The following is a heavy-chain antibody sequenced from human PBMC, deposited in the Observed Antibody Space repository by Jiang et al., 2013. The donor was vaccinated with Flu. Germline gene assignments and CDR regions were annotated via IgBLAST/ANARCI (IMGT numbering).Heavy chain of an antibody. D-gene: IGHD3-10*01. V-gene: IGHV1-3*01. CDR1: GYTFTNYA. CDR2: INPGNGDT. J-gene: IGHJ4*02. Sequence: GAEVKKPGASVKVSCKASGYTFTNYAMHWVRQAPGQRLEWMGWINPGNGDTKYSEKFQGRVTITRDTSATIIYMELSSLRPEDTALYYCARDRGGSGDFDCWGQGSLVTVSS. CDR3: ARDRGGSGDFDC.